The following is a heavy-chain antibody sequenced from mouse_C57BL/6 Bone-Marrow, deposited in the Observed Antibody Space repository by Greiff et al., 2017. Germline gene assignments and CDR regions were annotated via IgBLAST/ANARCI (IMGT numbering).Heavy chain of an antibody. J-gene: IGHJ2*01. Sequence: EVKVVESEGGLVQPGSSMKLSCTASGFTFSDYYMAWVRQVPEKGLEWVANINYDGSSTYYLDSLKSRFIISRDNAKNILYLQMSSLKSEDTATYYCARGDLLLLDYWGQGTTLTVSS. V-gene: IGHV5-16*01. CDR2: INYDGSST. D-gene: IGHD1-1*01. CDR3: ARGDLLLLDY. CDR1: GFTFSDYY.